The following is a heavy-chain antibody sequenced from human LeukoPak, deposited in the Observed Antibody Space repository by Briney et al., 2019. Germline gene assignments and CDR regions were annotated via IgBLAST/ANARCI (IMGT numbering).Heavy chain of an antibody. V-gene: IGHV3-48*02. CDR2: ISSSSSTI. CDR3: ARGYSRGWCSHLDY. Sequence: GPSLRLSCAASGFTVSTYSMNWARHAPGKGLEWVSYISSSSSTIYYADSVKGRFTISRDNAKKSLYLQMNSLRDEDTAVYYCARGYSRGWCSHLDYWGQGTLVTVSS. CDR1: GFTVSTYS. J-gene: IGHJ4*02. D-gene: IGHD6-19*01.